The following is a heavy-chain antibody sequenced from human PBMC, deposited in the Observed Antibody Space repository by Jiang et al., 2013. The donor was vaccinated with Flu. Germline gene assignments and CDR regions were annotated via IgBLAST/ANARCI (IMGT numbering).Heavy chain of an antibody. CDR2: TYYRSKWYN. D-gene: IGHD6-19*01. CDR1: GDSVSSNSAA. J-gene: IGHJ3*02. CDR3: ARDEEYSSGWRVDAFDI. V-gene: IGHV6-1*01. Sequence: TLSLTCAISGDSVSSNSAAWNWIRQSPSRGLEWLGRTYYRSKWYNDYAVSVKSRITINPDTSKNQFSLQLNSVTPEDTAVYYCARDEEYSSGWRVDAFDIWGQGTMVTVSS.